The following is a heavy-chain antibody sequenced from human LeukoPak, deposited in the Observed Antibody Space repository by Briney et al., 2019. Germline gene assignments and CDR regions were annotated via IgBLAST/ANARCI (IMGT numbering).Heavy chain of an antibody. D-gene: IGHD3-10*01. Sequence: PSETLSLTCAVCGGSFSGYYWSWIRQPPGKGLEWIGEINHSGSTNYNPSLKSRVTISVDTSKNQFSLKLSSVTAADTAVYYCARGNYGPSLGYYGMDVWGQGTTVTVSS. V-gene: IGHV4-34*01. J-gene: IGHJ6*02. CDR2: INHSGST. CDR1: GGSFSGYY. CDR3: ARGNYGPSLGYYGMDV.